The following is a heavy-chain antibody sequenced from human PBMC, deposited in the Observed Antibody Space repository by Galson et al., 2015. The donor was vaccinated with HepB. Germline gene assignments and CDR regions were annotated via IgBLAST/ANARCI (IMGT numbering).Heavy chain of an antibody. V-gene: IGHV3-30-3*01. J-gene: IGHJ4*02. CDR2: ISHDGSNK. D-gene: IGHD6-13*01. CDR1: GFTFSSYA. Sequence: SLRLSCAASGFTFSSYAMRWVRQAPGKGLEWVAVISHDGSNKYYADSVQGRFTISRDNSKNTLYLQMNSLRAEDTAVYYCAREPMYTLVYYFDYWGQGTLVTVSS. CDR3: AREPMYTLVYYFDY.